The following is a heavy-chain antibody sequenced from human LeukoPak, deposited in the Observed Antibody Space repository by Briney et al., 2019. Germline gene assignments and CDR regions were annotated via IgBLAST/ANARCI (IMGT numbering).Heavy chain of an antibody. V-gene: IGHV3-30*04. CDR1: GFTFSSYA. CDR3: ARGLYYFDY. CDR2: ISYDGTNK. Sequence: HPGGSLRLSCAASGFTFSSYAIHWVRQAPGKGLEWVAVISYDGTNKYYADSVEGPFTISRDNSKNTLYLQMNSLRSEDTAVYYCARGLYYFDYWGQGTLVTVSS. J-gene: IGHJ4*02.